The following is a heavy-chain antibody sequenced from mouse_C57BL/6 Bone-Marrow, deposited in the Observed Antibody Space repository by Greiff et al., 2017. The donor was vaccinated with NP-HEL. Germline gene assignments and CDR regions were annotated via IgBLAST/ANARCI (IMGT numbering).Heavy chain of an antibody. CDR1: GFTFSSYG. Sequence: VQLKESGGDLVKPGGSLKLSCAASGFTFSSYGMSWVRQTPDKRLEWVATISSGGSYTYYPDSVKGRFTISRDNAKNTLYLQMSSLKSEDTAMYYCARHGMITTSYYFDYWGQGTTLTVSS. J-gene: IGHJ2*01. CDR2: ISSGGSYT. D-gene: IGHD2-4*01. CDR3: ARHGMITTSYYFDY. V-gene: IGHV5-6*01.